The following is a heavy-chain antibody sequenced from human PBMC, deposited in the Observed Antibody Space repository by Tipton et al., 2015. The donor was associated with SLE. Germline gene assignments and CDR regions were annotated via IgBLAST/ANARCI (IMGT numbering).Heavy chain of an antibody. J-gene: IGHJ3*02. CDR1: GFTFSSYS. CDR3: AKDHWYYYDSSGYYFDAFDI. V-gene: IGHV3-48*01. D-gene: IGHD3-22*01. CDR2: ISSSSSTI. Sequence: SLRLSCAASGFTFSSYSMNWVRQAPGKGLEWVPYISSSSSTIYYADSVKGRFTISRDNAKNSLYLQMNSLRAEDTAVYYCAKDHWYYYDSSGYYFDAFDIWGQGTMVTVSS.